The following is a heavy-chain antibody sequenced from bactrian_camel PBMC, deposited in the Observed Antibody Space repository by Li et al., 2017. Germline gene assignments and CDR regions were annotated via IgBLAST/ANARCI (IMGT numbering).Heavy chain of an antibody. CDR2: FHRDGYP. CDR1: GYTYRDYC. Sequence: VQLVESGGGSVQPGGSLRLSCAASGYTYRDYCMGWFRQVPGKEREGIATFHRDGYPVYADGVKGRFTISQDSAKNTVYLQLDSLKPEDTAMYYCAADVGSMSGNCRPNYWGQGTQVTVS. D-gene: IGHD6*01. J-gene: IGHJ4*01. V-gene: IGHV3S9*01. CDR3: AADVGSMSGNCRPNY.